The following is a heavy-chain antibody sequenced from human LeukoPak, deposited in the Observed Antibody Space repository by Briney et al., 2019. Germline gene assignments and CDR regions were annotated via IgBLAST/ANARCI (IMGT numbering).Heavy chain of an antibody. D-gene: IGHD1-26*01. CDR1: GFTFSSFW. J-gene: IGHJ4*02. CDR2: ISYDGSNK. V-gene: IGHV3-30-3*01. CDR3: ASGEYSGSYLDY. Sequence: GGSLRLSCAASGFTFSSFWMSWVRQAPGKGLEWVAVISYDGSNKYYADSVKGRFTISRDNSKNTLYLQMNSLRAEDTAVYYCASGEYSGSYLDYWGQGTLVTVSS.